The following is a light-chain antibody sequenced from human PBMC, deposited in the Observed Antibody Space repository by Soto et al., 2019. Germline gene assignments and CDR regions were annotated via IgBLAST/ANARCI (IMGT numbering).Light chain of an antibody. CDR3: QSYDSRDV. J-gene: IGLJ1*01. CDR1: SSDVGGYNY. Sequence: QSVLTQPASVSGSPGQSITISCTGTSSDVGGYNYVSWYQQHPGKAPKLMIYEVSNRPSGVSNRFSGSKSGNTASLAITGLQAEDEADYYCQSYDSRDVFGTGTKVTVL. CDR2: EVS. V-gene: IGLV2-14*01.